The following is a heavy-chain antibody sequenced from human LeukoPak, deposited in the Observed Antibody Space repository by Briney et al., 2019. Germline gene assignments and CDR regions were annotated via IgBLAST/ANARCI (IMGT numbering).Heavy chain of an antibody. Sequence: GGSLRLSCAASGFTFSSYSMNWVRQAPGKGLEWVSSISSSSSYIYYADSVKGRLTISRDNAKNSLYLQMNSLRAEDTAVYYCARAPIAVAGTVDYWGQGTLVTVSS. D-gene: IGHD6-19*01. V-gene: IGHV3-21*01. CDR2: ISSSSSYI. J-gene: IGHJ4*02. CDR3: ARAPIAVAGTVDY. CDR1: GFTFSSYS.